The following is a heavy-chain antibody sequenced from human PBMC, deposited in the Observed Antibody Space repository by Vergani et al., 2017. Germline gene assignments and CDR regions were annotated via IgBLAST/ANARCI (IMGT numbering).Heavy chain of an antibody. J-gene: IGHJ6*02. CDR3: TTDSPYSSGWYGYYYYGMDV. Sequence: EVQLVESGGGLVKPGGSLRLSCAASGFTFSNAWMSWVRQAPGKGMEWVGRIKSKTDGATTDYAAPGKGRFTISRDDSKNTLYLQMNSLKTEDTALYYCTTDSPYSSGWYGYYYYGMDVWGQGTTVTVSS. V-gene: IGHV3-15*01. CDR1: GFTFSNAW. D-gene: IGHD6-19*01. CDR2: IKSKTDGATT.